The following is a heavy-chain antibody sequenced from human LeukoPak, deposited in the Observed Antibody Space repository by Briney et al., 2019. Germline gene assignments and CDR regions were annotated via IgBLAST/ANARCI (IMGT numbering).Heavy chain of an antibody. Sequence: KSGGSLRLSCAASGFTFSSYSMNWVRQAPGKGLEWVSSISSSSSYIYYADSAKGRFTISRDNAKNSLYLQMNSLRAEDTAVYYCEGSYGSGSYNYWGQGTLVTVSS. J-gene: IGHJ4*02. CDR1: GFTFSSYS. V-gene: IGHV3-21*01. CDR3: EGSYGSGSYNY. CDR2: ISSSSSYI. D-gene: IGHD3-10*01.